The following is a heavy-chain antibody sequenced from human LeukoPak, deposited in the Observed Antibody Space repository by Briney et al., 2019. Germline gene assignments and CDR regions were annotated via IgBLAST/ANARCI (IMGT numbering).Heavy chain of an antibody. CDR2: INPNSGGT. CDR1: GYTFTGYY. Sequence: ASVKVSCTASGYTFTGYYMHWVRQAPGQGLEWMGWINPNSGGTNYAQKFQGRVTMTRDTSISTAYMELSRLRSDDTAVYYCARGGSVVPAARWYYYYGMDVWGQGTTVTVSS. CDR3: ARGGSVVPAARWYYYYGMDV. D-gene: IGHD2-2*01. V-gene: IGHV1-2*02. J-gene: IGHJ6*02.